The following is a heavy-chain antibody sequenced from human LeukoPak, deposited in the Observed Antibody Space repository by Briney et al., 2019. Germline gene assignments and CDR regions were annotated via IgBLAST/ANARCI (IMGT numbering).Heavy chain of an antibody. CDR2: MNPNSGNT. J-gene: IGHJ4*02. D-gene: IGHD3-22*01. CDR3: ARGGRDYYDSSGYLSESDY. CDR1: GYTFTSYD. V-gene: IGHV1-8*01. Sequence: ASVKVSCKASGYTFTSYDINWVRQATRQGLEWMGWMNPNSGNTGYAQKFQGRVTMTRNTSISTAYMELSSLRSEDTAVYYCARGGRDYYDSSGYLSESDYWGQGTLVTVSS.